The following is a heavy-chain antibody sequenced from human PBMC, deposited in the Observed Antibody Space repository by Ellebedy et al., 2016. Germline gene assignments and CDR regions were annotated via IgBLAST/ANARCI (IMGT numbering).Heavy chain of an antibody. Sequence: SETLSLXXAVSGGSISSGGYSWSWIRQPPGKGLEWIGYIYHSGSTYYNPSLKSRVTISVDRSKNQFSLKLSSVTAADTAVYYCARSSSTSWRYRGWFDPWGQGTLVTVSS. D-gene: IGHD2-2*01. CDR2: IYHSGST. J-gene: IGHJ5*02. CDR3: ARSSSTSWRYRGWFDP. CDR1: GGSISSGGYS. V-gene: IGHV4-30-2*01.